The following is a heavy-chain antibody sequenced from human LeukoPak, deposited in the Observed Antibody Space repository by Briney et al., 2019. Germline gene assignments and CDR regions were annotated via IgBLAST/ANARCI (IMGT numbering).Heavy chain of an antibody. J-gene: IGHJ4*02. CDR2: ISSSSSYI. D-gene: IGHD2-2*01. V-gene: IGHV3-21*01. Sequence: GGSLRLPCAASGFTFSSYSMNWVRQAPGKGLEWVSSISSSSSYIYYADSVKGRFTISRDNAKNSLHLQMNSLRAEDTAVYYCARWFFGDIVVVPAAFDYWGQGTLVTVSS. CDR3: ARWFFGDIVVVPAAFDY. CDR1: GFTFSSYS.